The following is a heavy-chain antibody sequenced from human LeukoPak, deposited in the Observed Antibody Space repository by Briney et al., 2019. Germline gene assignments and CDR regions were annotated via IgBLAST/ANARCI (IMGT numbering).Heavy chain of an antibody. Sequence: SVKVSCKASGGTFSSYAISWVRQAPGQGLEWMGGIIPIFGTANYAQKFQGRVTITADESTSTAYMELSSLRSEDTAVYYCARCSDGYKYHDAFDIWGQGTMVTVSS. J-gene: IGHJ3*02. D-gene: IGHD5-24*01. CDR3: ARCSDGYKYHDAFDI. CDR1: GGTFSSYA. CDR2: IIPIFGTA. V-gene: IGHV1-69*13.